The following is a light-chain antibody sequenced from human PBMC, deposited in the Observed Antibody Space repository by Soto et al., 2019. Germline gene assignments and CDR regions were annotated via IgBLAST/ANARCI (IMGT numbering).Light chain of an antibody. CDR2: GAS. CDR3: HQYGLLTRHP. V-gene: IGKV3-20*01. J-gene: IGKJ2*01. CDR1: ESVSRNY. Sequence: EIVLTQSPGTLSLSPGESATLSCRASESVSRNYLAWYQQKPGQAPRLLIYGASSRATGIPNRFSGSGSGTDFTLTISGLEPEDFAVYYCHQYGLLTRHPFGQGTKVEIK.